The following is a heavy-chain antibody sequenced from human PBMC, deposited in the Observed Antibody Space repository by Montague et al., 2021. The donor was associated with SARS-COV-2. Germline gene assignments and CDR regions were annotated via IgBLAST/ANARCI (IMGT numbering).Heavy chain of an antibody. CDR3: ARGFNFGPFDC. J-gene: IGHJ4*02. V-gene: IGHV3-20*04. CDR1: TFTFDDYG. CDR2: ITRHGDTT. Sequence: SLRLSCAASTFTFDDYGMSWVRQVPGKGLEWVSGITRHGDTTGYTDSAKGRFIISRDNAKKPLYLEMNSLRSDDTAFYYCARGFNFGPFDCWGRGTLVTVSS. D-gene: IGHD3-3*01.